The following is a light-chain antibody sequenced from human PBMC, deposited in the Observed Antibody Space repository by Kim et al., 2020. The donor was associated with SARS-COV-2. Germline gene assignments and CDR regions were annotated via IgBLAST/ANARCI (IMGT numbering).Light chain of an antibody. CDR1: SSNIGAGYD. CDR3: QSYDSSPRRV. V-gene: IGLV1-40*01. CDR2: GNS. Sequence: QSVLTQPPSVSGAPGQRVTISCTGSSSNIGAGYDVHWYQQLPGTAPKLLIYGNSNRPSGVPDRFSGSKSGTSASLAITGLQAEDEADYYCQSYDSSPRRVFGGGTQLTVL. J-gene: IGLJ3*02.